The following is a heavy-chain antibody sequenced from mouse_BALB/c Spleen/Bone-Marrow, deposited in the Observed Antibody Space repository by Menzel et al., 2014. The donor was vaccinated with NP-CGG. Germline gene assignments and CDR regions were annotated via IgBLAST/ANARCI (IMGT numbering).Heavy chain of an antibody. CDR2: IYPGDGDT. D-gene: IGHD1-2*01. CDR3: TRSTSTFDY. V-gene: IGHV1-80*01. J-gene: IGHJ2*01. CDR1: GYAFSAYW. Sequence: VKLVESGAELVRPGSSVKISCKASGYAFSAYWMNWVKQRPGQGLERIGQIYPGDGDTNYNGKFKGKATLTADKSSSTGYMQLSSLTSEDSAVYFCTRSTSTFDYWGQGTTLTVSS.